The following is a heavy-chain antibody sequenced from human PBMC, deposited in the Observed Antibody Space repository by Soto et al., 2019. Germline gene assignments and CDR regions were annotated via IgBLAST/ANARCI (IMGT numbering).Heavy chain of an antibody. V-gene: IGHV3-48*01. CDR1: GFTFRSYN. CDR3: ARSEQWLVSAFDL. D-gene: IGHD6-19*01. Sequence: EVQLVESGGGLVQPGGSLRLSCAASGFTFRSYNMNWGRQAPGKGLEWVSYISSSSSTIYYAASVKGRFTISRDNAKNSLYLQMNSLGAEDAAVYCCARSEQWLVSAFDLWGQGTMV. J-gene: IGHJ3*01. CDR2: ISSSSSTI.